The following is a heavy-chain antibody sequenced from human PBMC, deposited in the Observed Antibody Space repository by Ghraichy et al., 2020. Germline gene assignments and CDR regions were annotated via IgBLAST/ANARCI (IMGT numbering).Heavy chain of an antibody. Sequence: GESLNISCAASGFTFSSYAMSWVRQAPGKGLEWVSAISGSGGSTYYADSVKCRFTISRDNSKNTLYLQMNSLRAEDTAVYYCAKNKVDTAMVDYGMDVWGQGTTVTVSS. CDR2: ISGSGGST. CDR3: AKNKVDTAMVDYGMDV. D-gene: IGHD5-18*01. V-gene: IGHV3-23*01. CDR1: GFTFSSYA. J-gene: IGHJ6*02.